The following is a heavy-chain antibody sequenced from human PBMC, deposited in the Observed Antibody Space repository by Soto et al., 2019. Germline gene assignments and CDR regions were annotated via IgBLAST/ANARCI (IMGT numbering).Heavy chain of an antibody. CDR1: GYTFTSYY. Sequence: QVQLVQSGAEVKKPGASVKVSCKASGYTFTSYYMHWVRQAPGQGLEWMGIINPSGGSTSYAQKFQGRVTMTRDTSTSTVYMELSSLRSEDTAVYYFAREGYYGSGSYGMDVWGQGTTVTVSS. CDR3: AREGYYGSGSYGMDV. D-gene: IGHD3-10*01. V-gene: IGHV1-46*01. J-gene: IGHJ6*02. CDR2: INPSGGST.